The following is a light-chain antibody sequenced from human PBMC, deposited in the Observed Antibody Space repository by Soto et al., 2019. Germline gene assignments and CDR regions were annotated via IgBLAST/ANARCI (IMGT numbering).Light chain of an antibody. J-gene: IGKJ1*01. CDR1: EYVNNN. CDR2: GAS. Sequence: EIVMTQSPANLSVSPGESAMLSCRASEYVNNNLAWYQHKPGQAPRLLIFGASTRATDTPARFSGSGSGTEFTLTISSPPSADSAVYYCQQYKKWPPWTFGQGTKVEIK. CDR3: QQYKKWPPWT. V-gene: IGKV3-15*01.